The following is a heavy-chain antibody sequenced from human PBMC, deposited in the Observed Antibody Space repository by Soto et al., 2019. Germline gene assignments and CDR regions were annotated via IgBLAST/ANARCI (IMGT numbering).Heavy chain of an antibody. D-gene: IGHD3-10*01. CDR1: GYSISSGYY. J-gene: IGHJ6*02. V-gene: IGHV4-38-2*02. Sequence: SETLSLTCAVSGYSISSGYYWGFIRQPPGKGLEWIGSIYHSGSTYYNPSLKSRVTISVDTSKNQFSLKLSSVTAADTAVYYCAREGPGDYGSGKSSMDVWGQGTTVTVSS. CDR3: AREGPGDYGSGKSSMDV. CDR2: IYHSGST.